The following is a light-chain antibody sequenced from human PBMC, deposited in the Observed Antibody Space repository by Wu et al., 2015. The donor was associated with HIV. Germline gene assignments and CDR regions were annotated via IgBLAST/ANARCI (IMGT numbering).Light chain of an antibody. CDR2: AAS. V-gene: IGKV1-39*01. Sequence: DIQMTQSPSSLSASVGDRVTITCRASQSISNYLNWYQQKPGKAPKLLIYAASSLQSGVPSRFSGSGSGTDFTLTISSLQPEDFATYFCQQSYSIPYNFGQGTKLEIK. CDR3: QQSYSIPYN. CDR1: QSISNY. J-gene: IGKJ2*01.